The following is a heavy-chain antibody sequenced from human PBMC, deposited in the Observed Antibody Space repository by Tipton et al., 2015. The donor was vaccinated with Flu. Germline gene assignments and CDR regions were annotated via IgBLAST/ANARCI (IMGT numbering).Heavy chain of an antibody. CDR1: GYSFTNYG. V-gene: IGHV1-18*01. J-gene: IGHJ6*02. D-gene: IGHD2-2*01. Sequence: QVQLVQSGAEVKKPGASVKVSCKASGYSFTNYGISWMRQAPGQGLGWMGWISAYNGYTNYAQSLQGRFTMTTDTSTSTAYMELKSLGSDDTAVYYCARDWILVVPTSMPTYYFYGMDVWGQGTTVTVSS. CDR3: ARDWILVVPTSMPTYYFYGMDV. CDR2: ISAYNGYT.